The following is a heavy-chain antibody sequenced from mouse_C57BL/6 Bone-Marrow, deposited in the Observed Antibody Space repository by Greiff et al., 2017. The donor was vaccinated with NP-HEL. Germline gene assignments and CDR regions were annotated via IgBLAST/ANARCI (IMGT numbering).Heavy chain of an antibody. J-gene: IGHJ2*01. D-gene: IGHD2-1*01. CDR2: IRLKSDNYAT. V-gene: IGHV6-3*01. CDR3: TGVYGNYVGGY. CDR1: GFTFSNYW. Sequence: EVHLVESGGGLVQPGGSMKLSCVASGFTFSNYWMNWVRQSPEKGLEWVAQIRLKSDNYATHYAESVKGRFTISRDDSKSSVYLQMNNLRAEDTGIYYCTGVYGNYVGGYWGQGTTLTVSS.